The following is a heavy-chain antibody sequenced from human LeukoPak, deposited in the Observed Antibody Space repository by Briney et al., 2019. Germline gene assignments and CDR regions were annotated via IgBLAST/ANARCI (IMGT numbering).Heavy chain of an antibody. J-gene: IGHJ5*02. CDR1: GVSISSYH. CDR3: ARVTDILTGVNWFDP. Sequence: TSETLSLTCTVSGVSISSYHWSWIRQPPGKGLDWIGYISYSGSTNYNPSLKSRVTISVDTSKNQFSLKLSSVTAADTAVYYCARVTDILTGVNWFDPWGQGTLVTVSS. D-gene: IGHD3-9*01. CDR2: ISYSGST. V-gene: IGHV4-59*01.